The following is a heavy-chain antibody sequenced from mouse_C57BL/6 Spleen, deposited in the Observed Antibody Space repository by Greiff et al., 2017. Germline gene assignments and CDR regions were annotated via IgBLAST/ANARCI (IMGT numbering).Heavy chain of an antibody. Sequence: EVQVVESGGGLVKPGGSLKLSCAASGFTFSSYAMSWVRQTPEKRLEWVATISDGGSYTYYPDNVKGRFTISRDNAKNNLFLQMSHLKSEDTAMYYCARNYYGNGYYFDYWGQGTTLTVSS. V-gene: IGHV5-4*01. J-gene: IGHJ2*01. CDR1: GFTFSSYA. CDR2: ISDGGSYT. D-gene: IGHD1-1*01. CDR3: ARNYYGNGYYFDY.